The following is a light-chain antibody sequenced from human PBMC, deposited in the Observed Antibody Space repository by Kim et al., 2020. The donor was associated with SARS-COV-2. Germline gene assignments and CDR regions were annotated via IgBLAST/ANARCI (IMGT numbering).Light chain of an antibody. CDR2: DVS. CDR1: SSDVGAYDY. Sequence: GQSVTIACTGTSSDVGAYDYVSWFQQHPGKAPKLIIFDVSERPSGVPDRFSGSKSGNTASLTISGLQAEDEADYYCCSYAGSYTDVFGSGTKVTVL. J-gene: IGLJ1*01. V-gene: IGLV2-11*03. CDR3: CSYAGSYTDV.